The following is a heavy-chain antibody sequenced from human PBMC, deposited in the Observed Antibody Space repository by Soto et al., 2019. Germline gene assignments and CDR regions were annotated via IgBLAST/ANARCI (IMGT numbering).Heavy chain of an antibody. CDR2: ISAYNGNT. CDR1: GYTFTSYG. D-gene: IGHD4-17*01. Sequence: QVQLVQSGAEVKKPGASVKVACKASGYTFTSYGISWVRQAPGQGLEWMGWISAYNGNTNYAQKLQGRVTMTTDTSTSTASMELRSLRSDDTAVYYCARALPHGDYGSEDGYWGQGTLVTVSS. J-gene: IGHJ4*02. V-gene: IGHV1-18*04. CDR3: ARALPHGDYGSEDGY.